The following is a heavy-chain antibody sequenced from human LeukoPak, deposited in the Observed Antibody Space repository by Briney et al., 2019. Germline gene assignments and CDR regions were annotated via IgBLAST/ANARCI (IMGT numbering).Heavy chain of an antibody. CDR2: ISAYNGNA. CDR1: GYTFTIYG. J-gene: IGHJ4*02. D-gene: IGHD3-9*01. Sequence: GASVKVSCMASGYTFTIYGISWVRQTPGQGLEWMGWISAYNGNANYTQNLQGRVTMTTDTSTSTAYMELRSLRSDATAVYYCVRSIDCPRPFDYWGQGTLVTVSS. V-gene: IGHV1-18*04. CDR3: VRSIDCPRPFDY.